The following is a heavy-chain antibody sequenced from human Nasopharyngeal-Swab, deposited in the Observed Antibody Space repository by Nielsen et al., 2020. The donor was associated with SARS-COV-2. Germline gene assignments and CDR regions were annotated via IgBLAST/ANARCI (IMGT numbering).Heavy chain of an antibody. V-gene: IGHV4-34*01. CDR2: INHSGST. Sequence: RQAPGKGLEWIWEINHSGSTNYNPSLKSRVTISVDTSKNQFSLKLSSVTAADTAVYYCARHTTIFGVVIRPFDYWGQGTLVTVSS. CDR3: ARHTTIFGVVIRPFDY. J-gene: IGHJ4*02. D-gene: IGHD3-3*01.